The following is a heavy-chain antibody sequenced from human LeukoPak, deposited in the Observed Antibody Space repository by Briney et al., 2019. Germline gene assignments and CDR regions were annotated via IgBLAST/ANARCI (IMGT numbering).Heavy chain of an antibody. CDR1: GGSFSGYY. CDR3: ARGPPKGWFDP. V-gene: IGHV4-34*01. J-gene: IGHJ5*02. Sequence: SETLSLTCAVYGGSFSGYYWSRIRQPPGKGLDWIGEINHSGSTNYNPSLKSRVTISVDMSKNQFSLKLSSVTAADTAVYYCARGPPKGWFDPWGQGTLVTVSS. CDR2: INHSGST.